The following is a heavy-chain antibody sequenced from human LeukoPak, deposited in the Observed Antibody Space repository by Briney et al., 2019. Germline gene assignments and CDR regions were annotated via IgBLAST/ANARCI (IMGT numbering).Heavy chain of an antibody. CDR3: ARTTSGSYANFDY. J-gene: IGHJ4*02. D-gene: IGHD1-26*01. CDR1: GFTFSSYS. V-gene: IGHV3-21*01. CDR2: ISSSSSYI. Sequence: GGSLRLSCAASGFTFSSYSMSWVRQAPGKGLEWVSSISSSSSYIYYADSVKGRFTISRDNAKNSLYPQMNSLRAEDTAVYYCARTTSGSYANFDYWGQGTLVTVSS.